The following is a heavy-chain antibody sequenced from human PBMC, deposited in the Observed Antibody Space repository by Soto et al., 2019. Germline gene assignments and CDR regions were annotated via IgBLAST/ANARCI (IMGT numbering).Heavy chain of an antibody. D-gene: IGHD2-8*01. CDR2: ISYDGSDK. Sequence: SLRLSCAASGFTFSSYAMHWVRQAPGKGLEWVALISYDGSDKDYADSVKGRFTISRDNSRNTLFLQMNSLRAEDTAVYYCARDCTNGVPWYYFDYWGQGTLVTVSS. J-gene: IGHJ4*02. CDR3: ARDCTNGVPWYYFDY. V-gene: IGHV3-30-3*01. CDR1: GFTFSSYA.